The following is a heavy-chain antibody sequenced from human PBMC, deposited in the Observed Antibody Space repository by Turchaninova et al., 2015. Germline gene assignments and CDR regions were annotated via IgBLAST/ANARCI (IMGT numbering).Heavy chain of an antibody. CDR1: GFTFSSYN. V-gene: IGHV3-48*04. Sequence: LVESGGGLVQPGGSLRLSCVASGFTFSSYNMNWVLRAPGKGLERLSFIGSEGSVIYYADPVRGRFIISRDNDKNSLYLQVNSLRVEDTAVYYCARDSPGYGALDIWGQGTMVTVSS. CDR3: ARDSPGYGALDI. D-gene: IGHD2-15*01. J-gene: IGHJ3*02. CDR2: IGSEGSVI.